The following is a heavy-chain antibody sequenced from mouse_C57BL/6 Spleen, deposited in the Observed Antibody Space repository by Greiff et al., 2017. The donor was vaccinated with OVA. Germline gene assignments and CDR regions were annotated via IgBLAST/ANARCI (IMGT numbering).Heavy chain of an antibody. J-gene: IGHJ1*03. CDR3: ARGTVVAGRYFNV. V-gene: IGHV14-2*01. Sequence: EVQLQQSGAELVKPGASVKLSCTASGFNIKDYYMHWVKQRTEQGLEWIGRIDPEDGDTKYAPKFQGKATITADTSSNTAYLQLSSLTSEDTAVYYCARGTVVAGRYFNVWGKGTTVTVSS. CDR2: IDPEDGDT. CDR1: GFNIKDYY. D-gene: IGHD1-1*01.